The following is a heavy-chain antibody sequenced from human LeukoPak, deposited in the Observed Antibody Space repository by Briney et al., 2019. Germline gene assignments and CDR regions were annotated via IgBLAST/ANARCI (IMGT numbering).Heavy chain of an antibody. Sequence: ASVKVSCKASGYTXTNYDITWVRQAPGQGLEWMGWISAYNGNTNYAQNLQGRVTMTTDTSTSTAYMELRSLRSDDTAVYYCASEAHDNRGSQSGYYFDYWGQGTLVTVSS. CDR2: ISAYNGNT. J-gene: IGHJ4*02. CDR1: GYTXTNYD. CDR3: ASEAHDNRGSQSGYYFDY. D-gene: IGHD3-22*01. V-gene: IGHV1-18*01.